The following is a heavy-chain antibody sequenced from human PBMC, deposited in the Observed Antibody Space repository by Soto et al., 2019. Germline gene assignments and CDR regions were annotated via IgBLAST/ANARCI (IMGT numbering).Heavy chain of an antibody. D-gene: IGHD2-21*02. V-gene: IGHV4-4*02. Sequence: SETLSLTCGVSGGTVASSHWWSWVRQSPGGGLEWIGNVYHTGDINFNPSLQSRVTISVDKSNNQFSLRLNSLTAADTAVYFCAREIVTAGGNNYFDPWGPGTLVTVSS. CDR1: GGTVASSHW. CDR2: VYHTGDI. CDR3: AREIVTAGGNNYFDP. J-gene: IGHJ5*02.